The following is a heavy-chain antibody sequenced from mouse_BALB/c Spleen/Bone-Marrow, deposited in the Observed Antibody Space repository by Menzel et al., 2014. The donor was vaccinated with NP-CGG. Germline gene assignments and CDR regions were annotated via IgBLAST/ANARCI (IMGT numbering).Heavy chain of an antibody. J-gene: IGHJ4*01. CDR3: ARYDYVMDY. V-gene: IGHV1S41*01. D-gene: IGHD2-3*01. CDR2: IAPGTGTT. Sequence: DLVKPGASVKLSCKASGYTFTNFWINWIKQRPGQGLEWIGRIAPGTGTTYYNEMFKGKATLTVDTSSSTAYIQLSSLSSEDSAVYFCARYDYVMDYLGQGTSVTVSS. CDR1: GYTFTNFW.